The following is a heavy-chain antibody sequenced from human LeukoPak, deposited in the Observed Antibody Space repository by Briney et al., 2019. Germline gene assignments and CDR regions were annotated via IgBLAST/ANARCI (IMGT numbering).Heavy chain of an antibody. J-gene: IGHJ4*02. CDR2: IIPIFGTA. D-gene: IGHD2-21*02. V-gene: IGHV1-69*13. Sequence: ASVKVSCKASGGTFSSYAISWVRQAPGQGLEWMGRIIPIFGTANYAQKFQGRVTITADESTSTAYMELSSLRSEDTAVYYCATLRRYCGGDCYSAPDYWGQGTLVTVSS. CDR3: ATLRRYCGGDCYSAPDY. CDR1: GGTFSSYA.